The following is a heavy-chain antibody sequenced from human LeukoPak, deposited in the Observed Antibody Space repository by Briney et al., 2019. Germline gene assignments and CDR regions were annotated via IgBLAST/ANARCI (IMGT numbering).Heavy chain of an antibody. CDR2: VFFSGST. CDR3: ARHTTVVPPHYFDY. D-gene: IGHD4-23*01. J-gene: IGHJ4*02. V-gene: IGHV4-59*08. CDR1: GVSISSYY. Sequence: PSESLSLAFSVFGVSISSYYCSWIRQPPGKGLGRIGDVFFSGSTNYTASLKSRVTMSLGTSKTQIPLKLSSVTAADTAMYYCARHTTVVPPHYFDYWGQGTLVTVSS.